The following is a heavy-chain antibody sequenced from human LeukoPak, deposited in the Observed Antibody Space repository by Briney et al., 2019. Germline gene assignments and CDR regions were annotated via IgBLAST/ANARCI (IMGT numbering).Heavy chain of an antibody. CDR3: ARSFSSSAEFDY. CDR1: GGSISSYY. V-gene: IGHV4-59*01. J-gene: IGHJ4*02. D-gene: IGHD6-6*01. Sequence: SETLSLTCTVSGGSISSYYWSWIRQPPGKGLEWIGYIYFSGSTNYNPSLKSRVTISVDTSKNQFSLKLSSVTAADTAVYYCARSFSSSAEFDYWGQGTLVTVSS. CDR2: IYFSGST.